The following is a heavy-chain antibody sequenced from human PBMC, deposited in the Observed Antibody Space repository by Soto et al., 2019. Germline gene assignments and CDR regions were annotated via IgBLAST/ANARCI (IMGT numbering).Heavy chain of an antibody. Sequence: ASVKVSCKASGGTFSSYAISWVRQAPGQGLEWMGGIIPIFGTANYAQKFQGRVTITADESTSTAYMELSSLRSEDTAVYYCARLQLLARGHYYYGMDVWGQGTTVTVSS. D-gene: IGHD2-2*01. V-gene: IGHV1-69*13. CDR3: ARLQLLARGHYYYGMDV. CDR2: IIPIFGTA. CDR1: GGTFSSYA. J-gene: IGHJ6*02.